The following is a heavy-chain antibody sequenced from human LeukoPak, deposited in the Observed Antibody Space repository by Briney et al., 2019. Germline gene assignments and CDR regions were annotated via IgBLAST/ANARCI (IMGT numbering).Heavy chain of an antibody. Sequence: SETLSLTCTVPGGSTSNAYWSWIRPSPGEGLEWVGYVYNSGDTGKSPSLKSRVTILLDTSKNQCSLELTSVSAADTAVYYCARLKLGAYFDLWGRGTLVTVSS. CDR3: ARLKLGAYFDL. V-gene: IGHV4-59*08. CDR1: GGSTSNAY. D-gene: IGHD3-16*01. CDR2: VYNSGDT. J-gene: IGHJ2*01.